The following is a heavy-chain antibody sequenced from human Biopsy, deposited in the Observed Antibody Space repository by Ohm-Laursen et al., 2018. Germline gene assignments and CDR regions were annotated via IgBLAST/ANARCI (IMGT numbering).Heavy chain of an antibody. CDR3: ARADPPLFYYGSGSSNWFDP. J-gene: IGHJ5*02. CDR1: GYTFTSYE. V-gene: IGHV1-8*01. Sequence: ASVKVSCKASGYTFTSYEINWVRQATGQGLEWMGWMNPDSGNTGYAQNFQRRVTMTRNTSISTAYMELSSLKSEDTAVYFCARADPPLFYYGSGSSNWFDPWGQGTLVTVSS. CDR2: MNPDSGNT. D-gene: IGHD3-10*01.